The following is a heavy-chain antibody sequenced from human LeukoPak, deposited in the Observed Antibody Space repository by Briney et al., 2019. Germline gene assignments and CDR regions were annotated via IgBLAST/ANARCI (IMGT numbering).Heavy chain of an antibody. CDR2: INPNSGGT. CDR3: ARDLADTAMDYYYYGMDV. Sequence: ASVKVSCKASGYTFTGYYMHWVRQAPGQGLEWMGWINPNSGGTNYAQKFQGRVTMTRDTSISTAYMELSRLRSDDTVVYYCARDLADTAMDYYYYGMDVWGQGTTVTVSS. D-gene: IGHD5-18*01. CDR1: GYTFTGYY. V-gene: IGHV1-2*02. J-gene: IGHJ6*02.